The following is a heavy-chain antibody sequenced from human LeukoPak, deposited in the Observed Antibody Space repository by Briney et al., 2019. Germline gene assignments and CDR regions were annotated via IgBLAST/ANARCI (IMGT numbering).Heavy chain of an antibody. V-gene: IGHV3-7*01. CDR2: IDENGGRK. J-gene: IGHJ3*02. Sequence: GGSLRLSCIASGFTLSNYWMTWVRQAPGKGLEWVANIDENGGRKYSVDSVKGRFTVSKDNTKNALYLQMNSLRAEDTAVYYCARDLNVQAAPDWYDVFDIWGRGTMVTVSS. CDR1: GFTLSNYW. CDR3: ARDLNVQAAPDWYDVFDI. D-gene: IGHD3-9*01.